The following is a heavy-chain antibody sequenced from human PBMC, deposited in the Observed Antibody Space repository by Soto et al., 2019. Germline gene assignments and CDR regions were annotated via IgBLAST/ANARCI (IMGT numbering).Heavy chain of an antibody. CDR2: ISGSGGST. CDR1: GFTFSSYA. V-gene: IGHV3-23*01. J-gene: IGHJ3*02. Sequence: GGSLRLSCAASGFTFSSYAMSWVRQAPGKGLEWVSAISGSGGSTYYADSVKGRFTISRDNSKNTLYLQMNSLRAEDTAVYYCVKPGGYDLFAFDIWGQGTMVTVSS. CDR3: VKPGGYDLFAFDI. D-gene: IGHD5-12*01.